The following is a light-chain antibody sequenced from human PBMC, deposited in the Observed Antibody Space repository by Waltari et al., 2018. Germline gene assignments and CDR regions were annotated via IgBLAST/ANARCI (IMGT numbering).Light chain of an antibody. CDR3: QQLHSPGYT. CDR1: QGISNY. V-gene: IGKV1-9*01. CDR2: SAS. Sequence: IQLTQSPSSLSASVGDRVTITCRASQGISNYLAWYQQKPGKVPKLLIHSASTLQSGVPSGFSGSGAGTDFTLTISSLQPEDFATYYCQQLHSPGYTFGQGTKLEIK. J-gene: IGKJ2*01.